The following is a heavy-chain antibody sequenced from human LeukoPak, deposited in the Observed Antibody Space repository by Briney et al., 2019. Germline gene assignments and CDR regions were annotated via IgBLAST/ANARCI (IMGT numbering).Heavy chain of an antibody. CDR3: AKDNWSEQWLVKNNFESGYMDV. CDR2: ISGSGGST. Sequence: GGTLRLSCAASGFTFSSYGMSWVRQAPGKGLEWVSAISGSGGSTYYADSVKGRFTISRDNSKNTLYLQMNSLRAEDTAVYYCAKDNWSEQWLVKNNFESGYMDVWGKGTTVTVSS. CDR1: GFTFSSYG. D-gene: IGHD6-19*01. J-gene: IGHJ6*03. V-gene: IGHV3-23*01.